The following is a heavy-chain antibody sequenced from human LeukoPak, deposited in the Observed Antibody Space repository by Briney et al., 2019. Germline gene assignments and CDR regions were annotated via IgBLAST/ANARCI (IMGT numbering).Heavy chain of an antibody. V-gene: IGHV1-18*01. D-gene: IGHD3-16*01. CDR3: ARDPFGTSPFDY. CDR1: GYTFTSYG. CDR2: IGAYNGNT. J-gene: IGHJ4*02. Sequence: ASVKVSCKASGYTFTSYGISWVRQAPGQGLEWMGWIGAYNGNTNYAQKLQGRVTMTTDTSTSTAYMELRSLRSDDTAVYYCARDPFGTSPFDYWGQGTLVTVSS.